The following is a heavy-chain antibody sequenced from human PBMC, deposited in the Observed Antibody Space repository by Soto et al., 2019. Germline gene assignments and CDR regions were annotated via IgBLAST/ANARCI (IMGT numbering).Heavy chain of an antibody. J-gene: IGHJ5*01. V-gene: IGHV1-18*01. CDR1: GYTFTSFG. CDR2: ISAYNGNT. CDR3: ASGALTPHFDWFGY. D-gene: IGHD3-3*02. Sequence: QVQLVQSGAEVKKPGASVKVSCKASGYTFTSFGISWVRQAPGQGLEWMGWISAYNGNTNYAQKLQGRVTMTPDTSTSTAYMELRSLRSDDTAVYYCASGALTPHFDWFGYWGQGTLVTVSS.